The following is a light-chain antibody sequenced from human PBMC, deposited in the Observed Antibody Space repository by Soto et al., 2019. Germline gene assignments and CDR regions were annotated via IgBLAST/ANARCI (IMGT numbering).Light chain of an antibody. V-gene: IGKV3-20*01. CDR2: GAS. CDR1: RSVSDTF. J-gene: IGKJ2*01. Sequence: EIVLTQSPGTLSLSPGERVTLSCRASRSVSDTFLAWYQQKPGQAPRLLIYGASSRATGIPDRFSGSGSETDFTLTISRLEPEDFAVYYCQQYGSSPRTFGQGTKLEIK. CDR3: QQYGSSPRT.